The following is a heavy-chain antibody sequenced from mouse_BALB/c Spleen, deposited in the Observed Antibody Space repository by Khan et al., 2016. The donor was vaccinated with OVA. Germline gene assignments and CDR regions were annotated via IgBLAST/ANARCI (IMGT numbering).Heavy chain of an antibody. CDR2: IWGDEST. CDR1: GFSLTGYG. Sequence: QVQLKQSGPGLVAPSQSLSITCTVSGFSLTGYGVNWVRQPPGKSLEWLGMIWGDESTDCNSALKSRLSISKDNSKRQVFLNMTSLQTDDTARYYCARAYYGNYREAMDYWGQGTTVNVSS. CDR3: ARAYYGNYREAMDY. J-gene: IGHJ4*01. V-gene: IGHV2-6-7*01. D-gene: IGHD2-10*01.